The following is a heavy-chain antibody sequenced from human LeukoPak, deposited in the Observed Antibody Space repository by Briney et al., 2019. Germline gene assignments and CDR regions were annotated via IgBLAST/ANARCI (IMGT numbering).Heavy chain of an antibody. CDR2: IRSKAYGGTT. CDR3: TSPRITIFGVVIGFDY. CDR1: GFTFGDYA. V-gene: IGHV3-49*04. J-gene: IGHJ4*02. Sequence: GGSLRLSCTASGFTFGDYAMSWVRQAPGKGLEWVGFIRSKAYGGTTEYAASVKGRFTISRDDSKSIAYLQMNSLKTEDTAVYYCTSPRITIFGVVIGFDYWAREPWSPSPQ. D-gene: IGHD3-3*01.